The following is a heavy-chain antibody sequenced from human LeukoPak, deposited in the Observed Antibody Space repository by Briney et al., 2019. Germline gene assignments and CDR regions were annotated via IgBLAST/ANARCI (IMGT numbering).Heavy chain of an antibody. J-gene: IGHJ4*02. V-gene: IGHV3-73*01. CDR1: GFTFSGSP. CDR2: TRSKADNYAT. CDR3: TQSNY. Sequence: GGSLRLSCAASGFTFSGSPILWVRQASGKGLEWVGRTRSKADNYATAYAASVQGRCTISRDDSKNTAYLQLNSLKTEDTAVYYCTQSNYWGQGALVTVSS.